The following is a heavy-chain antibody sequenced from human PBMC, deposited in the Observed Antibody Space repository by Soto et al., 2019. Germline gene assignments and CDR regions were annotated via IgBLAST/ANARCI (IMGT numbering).Heavy chain of an antibody. J-gene: IGHJ4*02. D-gene: IGHD1-26*01. CDR3: ARHGPMYSENLFDY. CDR1: GGFISSSTYY. CDR2: IYYGGNT. Sequence: QLQLQESGPGLVKPSETLSLTCTVSGGFISSSTYYWAWIRQPPGKGLEWIGSIYYGGNTYYNPSPESRCIISVDTSKNQFSLTLSSVTAADTALYYCARHGPMYSENLFDYCGQGTLVTVSS. V-gene: IGHV4-39*01.